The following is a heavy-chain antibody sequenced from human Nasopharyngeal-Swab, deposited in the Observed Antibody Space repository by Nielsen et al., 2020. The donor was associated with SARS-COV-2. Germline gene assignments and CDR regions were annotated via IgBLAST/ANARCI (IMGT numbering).Heavy chain of an antibody. V-gene: IGHV3-7*03. CDR3: AKGRKAGTIFGVVRCFDY. Sequence: GESLKISCAVSGFTFSTSWMTWVRQAPGKGLEWVANIKEDGSQKYYLDSVKGRFTISRDNAKNSLYLQMNSLRAEDTAVYYCAKGRKAGTIFGVVRCFDYWGQGTLVTVSS. D-gene: IGHD3-3*01. CDR2: IKEDGSQK. CDR1: GFTFSTSW. J-gene: IGHJ4*02.